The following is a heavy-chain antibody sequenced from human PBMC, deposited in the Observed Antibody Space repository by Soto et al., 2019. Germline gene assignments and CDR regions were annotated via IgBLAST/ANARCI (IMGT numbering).Heavy chain of an antibody. Sequence: GGSLRLSCVASGFTFSHYEMNWVRQAPGKGLEWISYISSSGSTIFYADSVRGRFTVSRDNGQNSLFLQMNSLRVGDSGVYYCANLEGRFSDHYYNMDVWGLGTTVTVSS. J-gene: IGHJ6*02. CDR3: ANLEGRFSDHYYNMDV. CDR2: ISSSGSTI. D-gene: IGHD3-10*01. V-gene: IGHV3-48*03. CDR1: GFTFSHYE.